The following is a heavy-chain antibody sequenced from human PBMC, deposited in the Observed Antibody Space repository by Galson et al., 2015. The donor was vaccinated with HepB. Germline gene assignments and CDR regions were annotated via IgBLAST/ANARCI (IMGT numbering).Heavy chain of an antibody. V-gene: IGHV3-30*18. Sequence: SLRLSCAASGFTFSSYGMHWVRQAPGKGLEWVAVISYDGSNKYYADSVKGRFTISRDNSKNTLYLQMNSLRAEDTAVYYCANGADSGYDFGAGVGVDAFDIWGQGTMVTVSS. J-gene: IGHJ3*02. D-gene: IGHD5-12*01. CDR1: GFTFSSYG. CDR3: ANGADSGYDFGAGVGVDAFDI. CDR2: ISYDGSNK.